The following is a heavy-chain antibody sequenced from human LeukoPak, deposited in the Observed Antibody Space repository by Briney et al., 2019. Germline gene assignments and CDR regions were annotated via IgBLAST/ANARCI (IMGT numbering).Heavy chain of an antibody. Sequence: GGSLRLSCAASGFTFSSYWMSWVRQAPGKGLEWVANIKQDGSEKYYVDSVKGRFTISRDNAKNSLYLQMNSLRAEDTAVYYCARDPGYYDSSGYYDYWGQGTLVTVSS. D-gene: IGHD3-22*01. CDR2: IKQDGSEK. CDR1: GFTFSSYW. V-gene: IGHV3-7*01. CDR3: ARDPGYYDSSGYYDY. J-gene: IGHJ4*02.